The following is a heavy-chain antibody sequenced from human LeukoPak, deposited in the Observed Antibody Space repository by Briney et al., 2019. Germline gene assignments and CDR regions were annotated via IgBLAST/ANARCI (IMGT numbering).Heavy chain of an antibody. D-gene: IGHD3-3*01. J-gene: IGHJ6*03. CDR3: ARDNYDFWTRWGYMDV. Sequence: GGSLRLSCAASGFTFSSYSMNWVRQAPGKGLEWVSYISSSSSTIYYADSVKGRFTISRDNAKNSLYLQMNSLRAEDTAVYYCARDNYDFWTRWGYMDVWGKGTTVTVSS. V-gene: IGHV3-48*01. CDR1: GFTFSSYS. CDR2: ISSSSSTI.